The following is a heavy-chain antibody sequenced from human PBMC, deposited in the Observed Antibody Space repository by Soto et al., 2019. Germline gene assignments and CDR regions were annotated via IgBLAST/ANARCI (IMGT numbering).Heavy chain of an antibody. D-gene: IGHD2-15*01. Sequence: GGSLRLSCAASGFTFSSYAMHWVRQAPGKGLEWVAVISYDGSNKYYADSVKGRFTISRDNSKNTLYLQMNSLRAEDTAVYYCARGGYCSGGSCLYYYGMDVWGQGTAVTVSS. CDR2: ISYDGSNK. J-gene: IGHJ6*02. CDR3: ARGGYCSGGSCLYYYGMDV. V-gene: IGHV3-30-3*01. CDR1: GFTFSSYA.